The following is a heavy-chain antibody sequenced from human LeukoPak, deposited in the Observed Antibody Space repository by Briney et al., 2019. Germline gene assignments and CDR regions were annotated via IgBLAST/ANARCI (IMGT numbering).Heavy chain of an antibody. J-gene: IGHJ4*02. Sequence: GGSLRLSCTASGITFSSYGMHWVRQAPGKGLEWVAFIRYDGSYKYYADSVKGRFTISRDNSKNTLYLQMNSLRADDTAVYYCAKDSPVNYDILTGYFDYWGQGTLVTVSS. CDR2: IRYDGSYK. CDR1: GITFSSYG. V-gene: IGHV3-30*02. D-gene: IGHD3-9*01. CDR3: AKDSPVNYDILTGYFDY.